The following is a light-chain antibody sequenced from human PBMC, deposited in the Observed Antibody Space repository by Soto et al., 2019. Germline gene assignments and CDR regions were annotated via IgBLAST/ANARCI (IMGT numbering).Light chain of an antibody. CDR3: SSYAGSNNFGV. V-gene: IGLV2-8*01. Sequence: QCVLTRPASGTGVAGEGVTISCTGTSSDVGGYNYVSWYQQHPGKAPKLMIYEVSKRPSGVPDRFSGSKSGNTASLTVSGLQAEDEADYYCSSYAGSNNFGVFGTGTKVTVL. CDR1: SSDVGGYNY. J-gene: IGLJ1*01. CDR2: EVS.